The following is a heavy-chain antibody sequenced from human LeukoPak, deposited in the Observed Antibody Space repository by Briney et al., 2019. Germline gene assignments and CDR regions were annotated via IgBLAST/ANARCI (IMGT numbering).Heavy chain of an antibody. Sequence: SETLSLTCTVSGGSITSYYWSWIRQPAGKGLEWIGRIYPSGSTNYNPSLKSRVTMSVDTSKNQFSLKLTSVTAADTAVYYCARDRLWGDYLNYYYYYGMDVWGQGTTVTVSS. J-gene: IGHJ6*02. CDR3: ARDRLWGDYLNYYYYYGMDV. CDR2: IYPSGST. D-gene: IGHD4-17*01. V-gene: IGHV4-4*07. CDR1: GGSITSYY.